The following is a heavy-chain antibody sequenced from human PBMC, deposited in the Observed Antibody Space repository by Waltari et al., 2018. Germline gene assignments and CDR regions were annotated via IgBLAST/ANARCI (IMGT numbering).Heavy chain of an antibody. V-gene: IGHV4-34*01. CDR3: ARGCSYDSSGYYYFYYYYMDV. Sequence: QVQLQQWGAGLLKPSETLSLTCAVYGGSFSGYYWSWIRQPPGKGLEWIGEINHSGGTNYTPSLKSRVTISVDTSKNQFSLKLSSVTAADTAVYYCARGCSYDSSGYYYFYYYYMDVWGKGTTVTVSS. J-gene: IGHJ6*03. CDR2: INHSGGT. CDR1: GGSFSGYY. D-gene: IGHD3-22*01.